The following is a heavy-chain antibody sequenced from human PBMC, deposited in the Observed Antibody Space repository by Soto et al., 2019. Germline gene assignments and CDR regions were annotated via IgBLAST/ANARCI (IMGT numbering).Heavy chain of an antibody. CDR2: ISDSGGRT. CDR1: GFTFSNYA. CDR3: ARSSDGGSSIFKY. D-gene: IGHD6-25*01. V-gene: IGHV3-23*01. Sequence: EVQLLESGGGLVQPGESLRLSCAASGFTFSNYAMNWVRQAPGKGLEWVSGISDSGGRTNYADSVKGRFTFSRDISKSTVYLQMNSLRADDTALYYCARSSDGGSSIFKYWSQGSMVTVSS. J-gene: IGHJ4*02.